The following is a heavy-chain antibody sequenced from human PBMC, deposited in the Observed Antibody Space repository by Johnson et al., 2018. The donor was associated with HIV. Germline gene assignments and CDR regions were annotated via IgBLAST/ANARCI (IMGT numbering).Heavy chain of an antibody. D-gene: IGHD6-19*01. V-gene: IGHV3-64*01. CDR3: ARALYSSGWDDAFDI. CDR1: GFTVSSNY. Sequence: DVQVVESGGGLVQPGGSLRLSCAASGFTVSSNYMSWVRQAPGKGLEYVSAISSNGGSTYYANSVKGRFTISRDNAKNSLYLQMNSLRAEDTAMYYCARALYSSGWDDAFDIWGQGTVVTVSS. CDR2: ISSNGGST. J-gene: IGHJ3*02.